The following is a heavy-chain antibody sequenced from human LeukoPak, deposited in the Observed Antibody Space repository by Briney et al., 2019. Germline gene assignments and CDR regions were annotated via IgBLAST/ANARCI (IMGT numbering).Heavy chain of an antibody. CDR3: ARGCSSTSCYTRDAFDV. V-gene: IGHV4-59*08. Sequence: SETLSLTCTVSGGPISSYYWSWIRQPPGKGLEWIGYIYYSGSTNYNPSLKSRVTISVDTSKNQFSLKLSSVTAADTAVYYCARGCSSTSCYTRDAFDVWGQGTMVTVSS. D-gene: IGHD2-2*02. CDR2: IYYSGST. J-gene: IGHJ3*01. CDR1: GGPISSYY.